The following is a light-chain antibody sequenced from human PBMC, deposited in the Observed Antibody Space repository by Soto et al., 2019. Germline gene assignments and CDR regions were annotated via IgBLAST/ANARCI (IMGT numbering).Light chain of an antibody. V-gene: IGKV3-20*01. J-gene: IGKJ1*01. CDR2: GAS. CDR1: QSVSSNY. Sequence: EIVLTQYPGTLSLSPGERATLSCRASQSVSSNYLAWYQHKPGQAPRLLIYGASSGATGIPDRFSGSGSGTDFTLTISRLEPEDFEVYYCQQYGNSPVTFGQGTKV. CDR3: QQYGNSPVT.